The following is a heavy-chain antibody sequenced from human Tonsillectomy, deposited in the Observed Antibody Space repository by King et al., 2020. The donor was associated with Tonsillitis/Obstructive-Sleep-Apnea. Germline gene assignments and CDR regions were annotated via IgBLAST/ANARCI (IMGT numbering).Heavy chain of an antibody. CDR1: GFTFSDHY. CDR3: ARGKRELLMGMDV. Sequence: VQLVESGGDLVQPGRSLRLSCAASGFTFSDHYMDWVRQAPGKGLEWVGRTRNKANSYITEYAASVKGRFTISRDDSKNSLYLQMNSLKTEDTAVYYCARGKRELLMGMDVWGQGTTVTVSS. J-gene: IGHJ6*02. V-gene: IGHV3-72*01. CDR2: TRNKANSYIT. D-gene: IGHD1-7*01.